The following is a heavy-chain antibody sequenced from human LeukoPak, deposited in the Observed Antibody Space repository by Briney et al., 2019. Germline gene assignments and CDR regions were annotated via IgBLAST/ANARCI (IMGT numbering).Heavy chain of an antibody. D-gene: IGHD6-19*01. CDR2: IRYDGSNK. CDR1: GFTFSSYG. J-gene: IGHJ3*02. CDR3: AKVGYSSGWSDAFDI. V-gene: IGHV3-30*02. Sequence: GGPLRLSYAASGFTFSSYGMHWVRQAPGKGLEWVAFIRYDGSNKYYADSVKGRFTISRDNSKNTLYLQMNSLRAEDTAVYYCAKVGYSSGWSDAFDIWGQGTMVTVSS.